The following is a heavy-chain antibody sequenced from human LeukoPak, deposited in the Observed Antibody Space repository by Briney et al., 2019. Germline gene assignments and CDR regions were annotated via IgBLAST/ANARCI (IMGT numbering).Heavy chain of an antibody. V-gene: IGHV3-23*01. D-gene: IGHD6-6*01. CDR3: AKGREYSSSSDAFDI. CDR2: ISGSGGST. CDR1: GFTFSSYA. Sequence: GGSLRLSCAASGFTFSSYAMSWVRQAPGKGLECVSTISGSGGSTYYADSVKGRFTISRDNSKNTLYLQMNSLRAEDTAVYYCAKGREYSSSSDAFDIWGQGTMVAVSS. J-gene: IGHJ3*02.